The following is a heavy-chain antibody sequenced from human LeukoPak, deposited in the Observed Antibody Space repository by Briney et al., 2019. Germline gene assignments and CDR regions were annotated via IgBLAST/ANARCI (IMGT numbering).Heavy chain of an antibody. CDR1: GGSFSGYY. CDR3: AGGSSWIYYFDY. CDR2: INHSGST. V-gene: IGHV4-34*01. D-gene: IGHD6-13*01. Sequence: SETLSLTCAVYGGSFSGYYWSWIRQPPGKGLEWIGEINHSGSTTYNPSLKSRVTISVDTSKNQFSLKLTSVTAADTAVYYCAGGSSWIYYFDYWGQGTLVTVSS. J-gene: IGHJ4*02.